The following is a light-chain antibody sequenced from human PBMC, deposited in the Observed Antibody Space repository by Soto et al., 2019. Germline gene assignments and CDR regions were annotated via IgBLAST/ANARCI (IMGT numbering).Light chain of an antibody. V-gene: IGKV3-15*01. CDR2: GAY. Sequence: EILMTQSPATLSVSPGERATLSCRASQIVSSNLAWYQQKPCQATWLLIYGAYTRDTGIPARFSGSGSGTEFTLTISSLQSEDFAVYYCQQYNNWPRVFVPGTKVDIK. CDR1: QIVSSN. J-gene: IGKJ3*01. CDR3: QQYNNWPRV.